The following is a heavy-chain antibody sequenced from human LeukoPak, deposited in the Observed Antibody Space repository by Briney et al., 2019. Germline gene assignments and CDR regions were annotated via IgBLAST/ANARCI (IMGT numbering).Heavy chain of an antibody. CDR1: GFAFSTYA. CDR2: ISTSGRAT. D-gene: IGHD3-22*01. CDR3: ARDLPTGYYISSGYYEYFLDY. J-gene: IGHJ4*02. V-gene: IGHV3-23*01. Sequence: GGSLRLSCAASGFAFSTYAMTWVRQAPEKGLQWVSTISTSGRATYYADSVEGRFTISRDNAKNSLFLQMNSLRAEDTAVYYCARDLPTGYYISSGYYEYFLDYWGQGTLVTVSS.